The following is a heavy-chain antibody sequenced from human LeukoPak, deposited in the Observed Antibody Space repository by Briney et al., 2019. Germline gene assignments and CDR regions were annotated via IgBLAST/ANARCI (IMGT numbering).Heavy chain of an antibody. J-gene: IGHJ4*02. Sequence: SETLSLTCTVSGDSISSYYWSWIRQPPGKGLEWIGYIYTSGGTNYIPSLKGRVTISIDTSKNQFSLKLSSVTAAPSAVYYCARLTRLSTSPDRYYLDYWGQGTLVTVSS. D-gene: IGHD6-6*01. CDR1: GDSISSYY. V-gene: IGHV4-4*09. CDR3: ARLTRLSTSPDRYYLDY. CDR2: IYTSGGT.